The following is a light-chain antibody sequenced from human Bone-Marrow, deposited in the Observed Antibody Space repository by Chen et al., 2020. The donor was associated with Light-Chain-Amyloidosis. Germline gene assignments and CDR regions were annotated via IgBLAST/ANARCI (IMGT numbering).Light chain of an antibody. V-gene: IGLV3-21*02. Sequence: SYVLTQPSSVSVAPGQTATIACGGNNIGSTSVHWYQQTPGQAPLLVVYDDSDRPSGIPARLAGSNSGTTAPLPISRVEAGDEADYYCQVWDRSSDRPVFGGGTKLTVL. J-gene: IGLJ3*02. CDR2: DDS. CDR3: QVWDRSSDRPV. CDR1: NIGSTS.